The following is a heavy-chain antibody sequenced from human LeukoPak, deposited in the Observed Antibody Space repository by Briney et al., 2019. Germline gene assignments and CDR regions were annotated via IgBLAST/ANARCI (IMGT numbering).Heavy chain of an antibody. V-gene: IGHV3-33*01. Sequence: PGGSLRLSCAASGFTFSSYGMPWVRQAPGKGLEWVAVIWYDGSNKYYADSVKGRFTISRDNSKNTLYLQMNSLRAEDTAVYYCARAFPVKTYDYWGQGTLVTVSS. J-gene: IGHJ4*02. CDR2: IWYDGSNK. CDR3: ARAFPVKTYDY. CDR1: GFTFSSYG.